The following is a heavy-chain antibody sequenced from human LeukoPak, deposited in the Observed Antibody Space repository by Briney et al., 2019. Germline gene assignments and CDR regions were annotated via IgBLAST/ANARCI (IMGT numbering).Heavy chain of an antibody. CDR1: GFTFSNYW. Sequence: GGSLRLSCVASGFTFSNYWMSWVRQAPGKGLEWVANVKQDGSEKYYVDSVKGRFTISRDNAKNTLFLQMNSLRVEDTAVYYCARVGIAVAGLDYYYGMDVWGQGTTVTISS. J-gene: IGHJ6*02. CDR2: VKQDGSEK. CDR3: ARVGIAVAGLDYYYGMDV. D-gene: IGHD6-19*01. V-gene: IGHV3-7*04.